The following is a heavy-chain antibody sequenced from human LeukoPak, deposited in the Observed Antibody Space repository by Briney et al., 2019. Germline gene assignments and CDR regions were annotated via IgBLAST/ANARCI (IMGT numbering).Heavy chain of an antibody. V-gene: IGHV3-74*01. CDR1: GFTFSNSW. CDR2: ISSDGSSS. Sequence: PGGSLRLSCAASGFTFSNSWMHWVRQAPGKGLVWVSRISSDGSSSIYADSVKGRFTISRDNAKNTLYLQMNSLRAEDTAVYYCARMATAFDYWGQGILVTVSS. CDR3: ARMATAFDY. J-gene: IGHJ4*02. D-gene: IGHD1-1*01.